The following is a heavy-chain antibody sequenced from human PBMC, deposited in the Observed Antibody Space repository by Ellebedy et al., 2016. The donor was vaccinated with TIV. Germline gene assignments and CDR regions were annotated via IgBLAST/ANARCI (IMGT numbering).Heavy chain of an antibody. CDR3: ARPDDSSGFWGGFDY. CDR1: GFTFSSSG. Sequence: PGGSLRLSCAASGFTFSSSGMHWVRQAPGKGLEWVAVIWFDGRNKYYADSVKDRFTISRDNYKNTLFLQMDSLRAEDTGFYYCARPDDSSGFWGGFDYWGQGVLVTVSS. J-gene: IGHJ4*02. V-gene: IGHV3-33*01. CDR2: IWFDGRNK. D-gene: IGHD3-22*01.